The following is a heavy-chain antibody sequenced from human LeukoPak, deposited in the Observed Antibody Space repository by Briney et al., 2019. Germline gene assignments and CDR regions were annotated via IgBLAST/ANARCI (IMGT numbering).Heavy chain of an antibody. CDR1: GFTFSSYG. D-gene: IGHD3-16*01. J-gene: IGHJ4*02. Sequence: GGSLRLSCSASGFTFSSYGMHWVRQAPGKGLEYVSAISSNGGSTYYADSVKGRFTISRDNSKNTLYLQMSSLTPEDTAIYYCAKDRATRRWGTQEFDYWGQGTLVTVSS. CDR3: AKDRATRRWGTQEFDY. V-gene: IGHV3-64D*06. CDR2: ISSNGGST.